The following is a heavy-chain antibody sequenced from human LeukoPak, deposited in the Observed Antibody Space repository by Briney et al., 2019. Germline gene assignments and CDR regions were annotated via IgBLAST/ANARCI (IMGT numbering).Heavy chain of an antibody. Sequence: SVKVSCKASGGTFSSYTISWLRQAPGQGLEWMGRIIPILGIVNHAQKFQGRVTITADKSTSTAYMELSSLRSEDTAVYYCARGYCSSTSCGFEGNWYFDLWGRGTLVTVSS. V-gene: IGHV1-69*02. D-gene: IGHD2-2*01. CDR1: GGTFSSYT. J-gene: IGHJ2*01. CDR3: ARGYCSSTSCGFEGNWYFDL. CDR2: IIPILGIV.